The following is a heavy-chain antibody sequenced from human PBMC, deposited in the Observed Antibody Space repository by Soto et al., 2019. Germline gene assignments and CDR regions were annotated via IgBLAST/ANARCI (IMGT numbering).Heavy chain of an antibody. CDR3: ARDGLMGVTNLAGY. V-gene: IGHV3-30*03. J-gene: IGHJ4*02. Sequence: QVQLVESGGGVVQPGRSLRLSCAASGFTFSNYGMHWVRQAPGKGLEWVAVISDDGSNTYYADSVKGRFTISRDNSKNTLYVQMNSLRAEDTAVYYCARDGLMGVTNLAGYGGQGTVVTVSS. CDR2: ISDDGSNT. CDR1: GFTFSNYG. D-gene: IGHD2-21*02.